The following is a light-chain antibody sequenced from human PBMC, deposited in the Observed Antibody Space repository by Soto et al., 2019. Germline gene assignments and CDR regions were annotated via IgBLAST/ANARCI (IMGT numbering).Light chain of an antibody. CDR2: EVS. V-gene: IGLV2-23*02. Sequence: QAVVTQPASVSGSPGQSITISCTGTSSDVGSYNLVSWYQQHPGKAPKVMIYEVSKRPSGVSNRFSGSKSGNTASLTISGLQAEDEADYYCCSYAGSSTSYVFGTGTKLTVL. CDR3: CSYAGSSTSYV. CDR1: SSDVGSYNL. J-gene: IGLJ1*01.